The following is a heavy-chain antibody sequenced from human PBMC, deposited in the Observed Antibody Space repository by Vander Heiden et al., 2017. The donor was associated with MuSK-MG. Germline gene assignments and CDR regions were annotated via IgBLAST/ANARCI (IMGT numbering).Heavy chain of an antibody. V-gene: IGHV2-26*01. CDR1: GFSLRNPRVG. J-gene: IGHJ4*02. Sequence: QVTLKESGPVLVKPTETLTLTCTVSGFSLRNPRVGVSWIRQPPGKALEWLAHIFSSDEKAYSPSLKSRLTISRDTSKSQVVLIMTNMDPVDTATYYCARAQDYDYDSWCQGTLVSVSS. D-gene: IGHD5-12*01. CDR3: ARAQDYDYDS. CDR2: IFSSDEK.